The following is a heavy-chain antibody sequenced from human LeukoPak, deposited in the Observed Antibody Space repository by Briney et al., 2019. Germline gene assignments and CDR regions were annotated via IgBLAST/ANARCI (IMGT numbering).Heavy chain of an antibody. CDR1: GGSMNRYE. D-gene: IGHD3-10*01. V-gene: IGHV4-59*01. CDR3: AAATQWFGELRSYYLDY. Sequence: SETLSLTCSVSGGSMNRYEWSWIRQPPGKGLEWIGEIYYSGNTNYNPSLKSRVIISVDKSKNKFSLNMSSVTAADTAVYYCAAATQWFGELRSYYLDYWGRGTLVTVSS. CDR2: IYYSGNT. J-gene: IGHJ4*02.